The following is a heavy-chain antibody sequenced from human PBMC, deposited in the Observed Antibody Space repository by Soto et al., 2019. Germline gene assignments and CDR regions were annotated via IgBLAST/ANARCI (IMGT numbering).Heavy chain of an antibody. D-gene: IGHD3-22*01. CDR1: GGSISSSNW. CDR2: IYHSGST. CDR3: ASAIDSSGYYLGY. J-gene: IGHJ4*02. V-gene: IGHV4-4*02. Sequence: QVQLQESGPGLVKPSGTLSLTCAVSGGSISSSNWWSWVRQPPGKGLEWIGEIYHSGSTNYNPSLKRRVTISVGKSKNQCSLMLSSVTAADTAVYYCASAIDSSGYYLGYWGQGTLVTVSS.